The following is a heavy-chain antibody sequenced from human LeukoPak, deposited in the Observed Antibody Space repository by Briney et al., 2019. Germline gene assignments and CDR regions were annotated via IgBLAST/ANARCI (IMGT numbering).Heavy chain of an antibody. V-gene: IGHV3-21*01. CDR1: GFTFSSYS. Sequence: GGSLRLSCAASGFTFSSYSMNWVRQAPGKGLEWVSSISNSSSYIYYADSVKGRFTISRDNAKNSLYLQMNSLRAEDTAVYYCARAFISSGYIDYWGQGTLVTVSS. CDR3: ARAFISSGYIDY. J-gene: IGHJ4*02. D-gene: IGHD6-19*01. CDR2: ISNSSSYI.